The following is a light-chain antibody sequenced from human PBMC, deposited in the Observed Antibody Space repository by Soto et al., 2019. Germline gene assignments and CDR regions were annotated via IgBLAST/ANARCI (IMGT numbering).Light chain of an antibody. CDR3: LQHKSYPWT. Sequence: DIQMTHSPPTLSASVGDRVTITCRASQPIRNDLDWYQQKPGKAPKRLIYDASTLQSGVPSRFSGAGSGAESTLTINGLQSEDFATYFCLQHKSYPWTFGQGTKVDIK. V-gene: IGKV1-17*01. CDR1: QPIRND. J-gene: IGKJ1*01. CDR2: DAS.